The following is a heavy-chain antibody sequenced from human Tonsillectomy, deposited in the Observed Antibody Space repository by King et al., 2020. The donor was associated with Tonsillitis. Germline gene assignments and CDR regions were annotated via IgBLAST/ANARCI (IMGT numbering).Heavy chain of an antibody. CDR3: ARTYGGNSFAFDI. J-gene: IGHJ3*02. Sequence: QLKESGPGLVKPSETLSLTCTVSGGSISSPSYYWGWIRQPPGKGLEWIGTIYHIGSTYSNPSLRSRVTISVDTSKNQFSLRLNSVTAADTAMYYCARTYGGNSFAFDIWGQGTLVTVSS. CDR1: GGSISSPSYY. V-gene: IGHV4-39*01. CDR2: IYHIGST. D-gene: IGHD4-23*01.